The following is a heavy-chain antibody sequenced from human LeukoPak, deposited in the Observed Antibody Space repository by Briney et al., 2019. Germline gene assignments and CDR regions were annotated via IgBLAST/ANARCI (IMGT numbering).Heavy chain of an antibody. CDR1: GFTFSRNA. CDR3: VKGNYDSSGYNYDAFDV. J-gene: IGHJ3*01. CDR2: IDSNGGST. V-gene: IGHV3-64D*06. Sequence: GGSLRLSCSASGFTFSRNAMHWVRQAPGKGLAYVSAIDSNGGSTYHADSVKGRFTTSRDNSKNTLYLQMSSLRAEDTAVYYCVKGNYDSSGYNYDAFDVWGQGTMVTVS. D-gene: IGHD3-22*01.